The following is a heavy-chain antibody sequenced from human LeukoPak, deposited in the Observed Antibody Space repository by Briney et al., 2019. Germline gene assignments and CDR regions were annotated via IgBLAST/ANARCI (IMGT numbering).Heavy chain of an antibody. CDR1: GFTFDDYA. J-gene: IGHJ6*03. CDR3: ATKYSSSWYIHYYYYMDV. CDR2: ISGSGGST. Sequence: PGGSLRLSCAASGFTFDDYAMHWVRQAPGKGLEWVSGISGSGGSTYYADSVKGRFTISRDNSKNTLYLQMNSLRAEDTAVYYCATKYSSSWYIHYYYYMDVWGKGTTVTVSS. V-gene: IGHV3-23*01. D-gene: IGHD6-13*01.